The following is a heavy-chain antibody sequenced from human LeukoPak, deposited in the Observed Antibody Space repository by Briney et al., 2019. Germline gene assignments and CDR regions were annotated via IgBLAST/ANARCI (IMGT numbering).Heavy chain of an antibody. J-gene: IGHJ4*02. CDR2: ISGSGGST. D-gene: IGHD5-18*01. CDR3: AKGTAMVNN. V-gene: IGHV3-23*01. Sequence: GGSXRXSXAXSGFTFSSYAMSWVRQAPGKGLEWVSAISGSGGSTYYADSVKGRFTISRDNSKNTLYLQMNSLRAEDTAVYYCAKGTAMVNNWGQGTLVTVSS. CDR1: GFTFSSYA.